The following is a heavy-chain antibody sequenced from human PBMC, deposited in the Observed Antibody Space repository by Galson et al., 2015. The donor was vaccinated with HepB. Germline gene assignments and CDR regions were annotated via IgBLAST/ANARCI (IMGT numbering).Heavy chain of an antibody. J-gene: IGHJ6*02. V-gene: IGHV4-34*01. CDR2: INHSGST. Sequence: ETLSLTCAVYDGSFSGYYWSWIRQPPGKGLEWIGEINHSGSTNYNPSLKSRVTISVDTSKNQFSMKLSSVTAADTAVYYCARDTGSSSLYYYYVMDVWGQGTTVTVSS. CDR1: DGSFSGYY. CDR3: ARDTGSSSLYYYYVMDV. D-gene: IGHD6-6*01.